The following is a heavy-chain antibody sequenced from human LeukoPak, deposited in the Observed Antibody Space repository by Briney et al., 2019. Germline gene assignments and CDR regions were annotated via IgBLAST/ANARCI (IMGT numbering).Heavy chain of an antibody. CDR2: ISPNSGGT. CDR3: VRDYGDYVLDY. J-gene: IGHJ4*02. Sequence: ASVKVSCKASGYTFTGYYMHWVRQAPGQGLEWMGWISPNSGGTNYAQKFQGWVTMTRDTSISTAHMELSRLRSDDTAVYYCVRDYGDYVLDYWGQGTLVTVSS. D-gene: IGHD4-17*01. CDR1: GYTFTGYY. V-gene: IGHV1-2*04.